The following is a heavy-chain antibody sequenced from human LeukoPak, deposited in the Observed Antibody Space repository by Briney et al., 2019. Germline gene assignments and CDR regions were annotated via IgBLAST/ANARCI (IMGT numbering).Heavy chain of an antibody. J-gene: IGHJ3*02. CDR1: GYTFSSYD. CDR3: ARDRTDAFDI. V-gene: IGHV1-18*01. Sequence: ASVKVSCKASGYTFSSYDINWVRQAPGQGPEWMGWISAYNGNTNYAQKLQGRVTMTTDTSTSTTYMELRSLRSDDTAVYYCARDRTDAFDIWGQGTVVTVAS. CDR2: ISAYNGNT.